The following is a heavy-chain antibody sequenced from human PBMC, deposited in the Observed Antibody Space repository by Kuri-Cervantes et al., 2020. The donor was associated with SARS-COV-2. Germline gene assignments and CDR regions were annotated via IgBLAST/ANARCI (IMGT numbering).Heavy chain of an antibody. V-gene: IGHV3-11*04. D-gene: IGHD4-11*01. J-gene: IGHJ4*02. Sequence: GGSLRLSCAASGFTFSDYYFTWIRQAPGKGLEWVSYISSSGSTIYYADSVRGRFTISRDNAKNSLYLQMNSLRAEDTAVYYCARVEYSNYYFDYWGQGTLVTVSS. CDR1: GFTFSDYY. CDR2: ISSSGSTI. CDR3: ARVEYSNYYFDY.